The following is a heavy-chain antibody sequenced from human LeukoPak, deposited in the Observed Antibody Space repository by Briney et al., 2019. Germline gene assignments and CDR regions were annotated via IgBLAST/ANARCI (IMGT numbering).Heavy chain of an antibody. V-gene: IGHV4-59*01. CDR3: ARVGVGVGNAMDL. J-gene: IGHJ6*02. CDR1: APSIIIYY. Sequence: PSQTLSLTCTLAAPSIIIYYCPWVRHPPRKGRGWVGYIYYSVTTNYNPSLKSRITMAVDTSKNHFFLKLSSVAAADTAVYYWARVGVGVGNAMDLWGQGTPVTVSS. D-gene: IGHD2-21*01. CDR2: IYYSVTT.